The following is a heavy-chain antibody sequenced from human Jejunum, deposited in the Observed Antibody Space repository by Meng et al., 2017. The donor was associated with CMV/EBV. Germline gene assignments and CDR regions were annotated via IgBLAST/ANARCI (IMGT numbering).Heavy chain of an antibody. D-gene: IGHD1-26*01. CDR2: IYSDGTT. CDR3: ARHRSGGDSEFDY. Sequence: VASGFTVSSNYMSWVRQAPGKGLEWVSIIYSDGTTYYADSVKGRFTISRDKSKNTLDLQMNSLRAEDTAVYYCARHRSGGDSEFDYWGQGALVTVSS. V-gene: IGHV3-53*01. J-gene: IGHJ4*02. CDR1: GFTVSSNY.